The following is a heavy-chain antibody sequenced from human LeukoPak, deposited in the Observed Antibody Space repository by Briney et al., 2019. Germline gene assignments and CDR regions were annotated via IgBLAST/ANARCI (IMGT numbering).Heavy chain of an antibody. Sequence: GGSLRLSGAASGLTFSSYGMHWVRQAPGKGLEWVAFIRYDGGNKYYADSVKGRFTISRDNSKNTLYLQMNSLRAEDTAVYYCAKGVLDYYYYYGMDVWGQGTTVTVSS. CDR1: GLTFSSYG. CDR2: IRYDGGNK. V-gene: IGHV3-30*02. J-gene: IGHJ6*02. CDR3: AKGVLDYYYYYGMDV.